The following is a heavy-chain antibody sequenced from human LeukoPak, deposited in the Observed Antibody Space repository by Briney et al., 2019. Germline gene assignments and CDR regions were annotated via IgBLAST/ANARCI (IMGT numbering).Heavy chain of an antibody. J-gene: IGHJ4*02. Sequence: GGSLRLSCAASGFTVSSNYMSWVRQAPGKGLEWVSVIYSGGSTYYSDSVKGRFTISRDNSKNTLYLQMKSLRAEDTAVYYCARERNLEIAVAGTIFNYWGQGTLVTVSS. CDR1: GFTVSSNY. CDR2: IYSGGST. D-gene: IGHD6-19*01. CDR3: ARERNLEIAVAGTIFNY. V-gene: IGHV3-66*01.